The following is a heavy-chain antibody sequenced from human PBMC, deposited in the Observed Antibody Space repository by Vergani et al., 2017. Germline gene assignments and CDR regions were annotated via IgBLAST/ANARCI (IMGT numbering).Heavy chain of an antibody. CDR2: IIPILGIA. Sequence: QVQLVQSGAEVKKPGSSVKVSCKASGGTFSSYTISWVRQAPGQGLEWMGRIIPILGIANYAQKFQGRVMITADKSTSTAYMELSSLRSEDTAVYYCAREGDVDTAMVTGYYYGMDVWGQGTTVTVSS. J-gene: IGHJ6*02. V-gene: IGHV1-69*08. D-gene: IGHD5-18*01. CDR3: AREGDVDTAMVTGYYYGMDV. CDR1: GGTFSSYT.